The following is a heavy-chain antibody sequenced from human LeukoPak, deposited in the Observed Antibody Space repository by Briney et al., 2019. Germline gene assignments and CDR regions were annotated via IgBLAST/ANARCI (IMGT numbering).Heavy chain of an antibody. J-gene: IGHJ6*03. CDR1: GFTFRSYR. CDR2: IKGDANEE. CDR3: ARAGYCTSNSCYSPNFYYMDV. Sequence: GGSLRLSCAASGFTFRSYRMSWVRQAPGKGLEWVANIKGDANEEYYVDSVRGRFIISRDNAKNSLFLQMYSLRADDTAVYYCARAGYCTSNSCYSPNFYYMDVWGKGTTVAVSS. V-gene: IGHV3-7*01. D-gene: IGHD2-2*01.